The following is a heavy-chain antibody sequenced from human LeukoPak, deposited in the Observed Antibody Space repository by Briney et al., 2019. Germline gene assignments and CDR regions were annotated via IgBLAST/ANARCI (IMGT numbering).Heavy chain of an antibody. CDR2: ISSSGRTI. D-gene: IGHD2-2*01. J-gene: IGHJ4*02. CDR1: GFNFSDYY. V-gene: IGHV3-11*04. CDR3: ARPDCSTSNCYEFDS. Sequence: GGSLRLPCAAFGFNFSDYYMSWIRQAPGKGLEWVSYISSSGRTIYYADSVKGRFSISRDNAKNSLYLQMNSLRAEDTAVYYCARPDCSTSNCYEFDSWGQGTLVTVSS.